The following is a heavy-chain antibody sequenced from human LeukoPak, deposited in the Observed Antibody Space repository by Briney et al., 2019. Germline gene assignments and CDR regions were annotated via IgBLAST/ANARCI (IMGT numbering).Heavy chain of an antibody. Sequence: GGSLRLSCAASGFTFSSYAMHWVRRAPGKGLEWVAVISYDGSNKYYADSVKGRFTVSRDNAKNSLYLQMNSLRAEDTAVYYCARESSLDYWGQGTLVTVSP. CDR1: GFTFSSYA. CDR2: ISYDGSNK. CDR3: ARESSLDY. J-gene: IGHJ4*02. V-gene: IGHV3-30-3*01. D-gene: IGHD2-15*01.